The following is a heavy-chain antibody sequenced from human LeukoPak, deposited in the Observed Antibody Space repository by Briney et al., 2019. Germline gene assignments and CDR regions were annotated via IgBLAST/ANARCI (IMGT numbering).Heavy chain of an antibody. CDR1: GFTFSSYS. J-gene: IGHJ3*02. D-gene: IGHD1-26*01. V-gene: IGHV3-21*01. CDR3: ARDPGALDAFDI. CDR2: ISSSSSYI. Sequence: GGSLRLSCAASGFTFSSYSMNWVRQAPGKGLEWVSSISSSSSYIYYADSVKGRFTISRDNAKNSLYLQMNSLRAEDTAVYYCARDPGALDAFDIWGRGTMVTVSS.